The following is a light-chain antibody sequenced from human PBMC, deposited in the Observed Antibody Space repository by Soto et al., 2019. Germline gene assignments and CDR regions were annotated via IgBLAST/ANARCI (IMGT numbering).Light chain of an antibody. CDR1: QSVSSN. J-gene: IGKJ4*01. Sequence: EIVMTQSPATLSVSPGERATLSCRASQSVSSNLAWYQQKPGQAPRLLIYGASTRATGIPARFSGSGSGTEFTLTISSLQSEDFAVYYCQQYNNWSGTFGGGTKVDIK. CDR3: QQYNNWSGT. V-gene: IGKV3-15*01. CDR2: GAS.